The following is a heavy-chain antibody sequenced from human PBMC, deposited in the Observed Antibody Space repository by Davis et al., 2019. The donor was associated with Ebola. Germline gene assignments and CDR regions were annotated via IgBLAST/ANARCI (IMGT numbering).Heavy chain of an antibody. CDR2: IYYSGST. CDR1: GGSISSSSYY. V-gene: IGHV4-39*01. D-gene: IGHD3-3*01. CDR3: ARGARTRYDFWSGYSNNWFDP. J-gene: IGHJ5*02. Sequence: PGGSLRLSCTVSGGSISSSSYYWGWIRQPPGKGLEWIGSIYYSGSTYYNPSLKSRVTISVDTSKNQFSLKLSSVTAADTAVYYCARGARTRYDFWSGYSNNWFDPWGQGTLVTVSS.